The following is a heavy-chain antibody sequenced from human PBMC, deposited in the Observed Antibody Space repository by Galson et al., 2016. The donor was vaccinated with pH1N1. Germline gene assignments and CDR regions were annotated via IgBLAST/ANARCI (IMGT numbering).Heavy chain of an antibody. J-gene: IGHJ4*02. CDR2: ISPMFDTP. D-gene: IGHD5-18*01. CDR1: GVTFTIYT. CDR3: ARGFRGGYNYALFDH. Sequence: SVKVSCKASGVTFTIYTIAWVRQAPGQGLEWMGGISPMFDTPTYAQKFQGRVTITADRLTTTLYMNLSSRGFDDTAVYYLARGFRGGYNYALFDHWGQGALVIVSS. V-gene: IGHV1-69*06.